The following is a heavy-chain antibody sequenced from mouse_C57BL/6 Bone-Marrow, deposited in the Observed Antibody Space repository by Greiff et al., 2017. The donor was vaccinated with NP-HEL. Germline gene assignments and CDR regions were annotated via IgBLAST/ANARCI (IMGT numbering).Heavy chain of an antibody. D-gene: IGHD4-1*01. CDR2: IDPSDSYT. CDR1: GYTFTSYW. Sequence: VQLQQPGAELVMPGASVKLSCKASGYTFTSYWMHWVKQRPGQGLEWIGEIDPSDSYTNYNQKFKGKSTLTVDKSSSTAYMQLSSLTSGDSAVYYCAREGELGQDFDYWGQGTTLTVSS. V-gene: IGHV1-69*01. J-gene: IGHJ2*01. CDR3: AREGELGQDFDY.